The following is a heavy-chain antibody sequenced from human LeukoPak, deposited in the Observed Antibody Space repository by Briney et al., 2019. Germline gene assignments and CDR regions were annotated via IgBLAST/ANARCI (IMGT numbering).Heavy chain of an antibody. V-gene: IGHV3-30-3*01. Sequence: GGSLRLSCAASGFTFSSYAMHWVRQAPGKGLEWVAVISYDGSNKYYADSVKGRFTISRDNSKNTLHLQMNSLRAEDTAVYYCARGYSYGYSYFDYWGQGTLVTVSS. CDR1: GFTFSSYA. CDR2: ISYDGSNK. D-gene: IGHD5-18*01. CDR3: ARGYSYGYSYFDY. J-gene: IGHJ4*02.